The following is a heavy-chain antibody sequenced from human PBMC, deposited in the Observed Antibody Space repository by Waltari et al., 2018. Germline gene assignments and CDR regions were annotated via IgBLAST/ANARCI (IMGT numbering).Heavy chain of an antibody. CDR2: ISSSSSYI. Sequence: EVQLVESGGGLVKPGGSLRLSCAASGFTFSSYRMTWVRQAPGKGLEWVSSISSSSSYIYYADSVKGRFTISRDNAKNSLYLQMNSLRAEDTAVYYCARRRGYSYDYWGQGTLVTVSS. V-gene: IGHV3-21*01. CDR1: GFTFSSYR. J-gene: IGHJ4*02. CDR3: ARRRGYSYDY. D-gene: IGHD5-18*01.